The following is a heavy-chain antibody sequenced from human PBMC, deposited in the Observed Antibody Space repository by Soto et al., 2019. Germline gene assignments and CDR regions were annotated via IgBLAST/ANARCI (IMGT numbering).Heavy chain of an antibody. CDR2: IYYSGST. V-gene: IGHV4-59*01. J-gene: IGHJ5*02. Sequence: SETLSLTCTVSGGSISSYYWSWIRQPPGKGLEWIGYIYYSGSTNYNPSLKSRVTISVDTSKNQFSLKLSSVTAADTVVYYCAREIPELYSSSSWFDPWGQGTLVTVS. D-gene: IGHD6-6*01. CDR1: GGSISSYY. CDR3: AREIPELYSSSSWFDP.